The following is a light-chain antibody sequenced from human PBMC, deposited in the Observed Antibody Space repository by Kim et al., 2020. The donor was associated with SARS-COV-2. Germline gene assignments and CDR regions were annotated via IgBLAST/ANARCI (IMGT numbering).Light chain of an antibody. CDR2: DAS. J-gene: IGKJ4*01. Sequence: SLSAGERATLSCRASQSVRNYLAWYQQKPGQAPRLLIYDASNRATGIPARFSGSGSGTDFTLTISSLEPEDFAVYYCQQRANWPLTFGGGTKLEI. CDR1: QSVRNY. CDR3: QQRANWPLT. V-gene: IGKV3-11*01.